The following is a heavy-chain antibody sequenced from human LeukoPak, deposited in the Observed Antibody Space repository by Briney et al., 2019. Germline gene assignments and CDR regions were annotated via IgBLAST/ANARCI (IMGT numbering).Heavy chain of an antibody. CDR3: VNEVIDHAFWTGHSA. Sequence: GGSLRRSCAASGFSFRSYAMTWVRQAPGKGLEWVSVISSSGGITFYRDSVKGRFTISRDNLKNTLSLQMNRLGADDTAVYYCVNEVIDHAFWTGHSAWGPGTLVTVSS. V-gene: IGHV3-23*01. J-gene: IGHJ4*02. D-gene: IGHD3/OR15-3a*01. CDR1: GFSFRSYA. CDR2: ISSSGGIT.